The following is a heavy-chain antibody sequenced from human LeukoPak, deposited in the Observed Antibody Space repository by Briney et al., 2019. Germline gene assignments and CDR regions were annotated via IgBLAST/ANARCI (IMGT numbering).Heavy chain of an antibody. CDR3: ARVSTYYYDSSGYYWNAFDI. J-gene: IGHJ3*02. D-gene: IGHD3-22*01. V-gene: IGHV4-59*01. Sequence: SETLSLTCTVSGGSISSYYWSWIRQPPGKGLEWIGYNSYSGNTNYNPSLKSRVTISVDTSKNHFSLNLSSVTAADTAVYYCARVSTYYYDSSGYYWNAFDIWGQGTMVTVSS. CDR1: GGSISSYY. CDR2: NSYSGNT.